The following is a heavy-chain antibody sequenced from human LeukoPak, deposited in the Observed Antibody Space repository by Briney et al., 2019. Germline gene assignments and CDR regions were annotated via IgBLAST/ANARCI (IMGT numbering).Heavy chain of an antibody. D-gene: IGHD3-16*02. J-gene: IGHJ6*03. Sequence: SETLSLTCTVSGYSISSVYYWGWIRQTPGKGLEWIGYIDHGGRTDYNPSLKSRVTISLDTPKNQFSLRMSSVTSADTGVYYCARLSEQVVSRYYSYHMDVWGRGTTVTVSS. CDR1: GYSISSVYY. CDR2: IDHGGRT. CDR3: ARLSEQVVSRYYSYHMDV. V-gene: IGHV4-38-2*02.